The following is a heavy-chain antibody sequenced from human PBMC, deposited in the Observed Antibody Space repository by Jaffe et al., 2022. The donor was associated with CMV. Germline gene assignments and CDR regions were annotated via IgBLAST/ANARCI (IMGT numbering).Heavy chain of an antibody. CDR2: ISYSSSNK. D-gene: IGHD2-8*01. CDR3: VRAQYDANGESYLDY. V-gene: IGHV3-48*01. J-gene: IGHJ4*02. CDR1: GFIFSRHS. Sequence: EVQLVESGGGLVQPGGSLRLSCAASGFIFSRHSMNWVRQAPGKGLEWVSYISYSSSNKYYTDSVKGRFTIFRDNANNSLYLQMNSLRGEDTAIYYCVRAQYDANGESYLDYWGQGTLVTVSS.